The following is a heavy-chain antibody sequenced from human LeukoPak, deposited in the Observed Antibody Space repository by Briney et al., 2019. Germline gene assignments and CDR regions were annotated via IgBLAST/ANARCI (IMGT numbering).Heavy chain of an antibody. CDR1: GGSISSSSYY. D-gene: IGHD2-2*01. CDR3: ARDRHGSTSSEDAFDI. Sequence: SETLSLTCTVSGGSISSSSYYWGWIRQPPGKGLEWIGSIYYSGSTYYNPSLKSRVTISVDTSKNQFSLKLSSVTAADTAVYYCARDRHGSTSSEDAFDIWGQGTMVTVSS. J-gene: IGHJ3*02. CDR2: IYYSGST. V-gene: IGHV4-39*07.